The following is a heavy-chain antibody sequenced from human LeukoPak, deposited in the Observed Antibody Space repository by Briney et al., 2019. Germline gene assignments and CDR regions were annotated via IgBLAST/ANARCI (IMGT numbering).Heavy chain of an antibody. D-gene: IGHD3-10*01. Sequence: GGSLRLSCAASGFTFSSYWMSWVRQAPGKGLEWVADIKQDGSEKYYVDSVKGRFTISRDNAKNSLYLQMNSLRVEDTAVYYCARDRYYGSGSYYRGWFDPWGQGTLVTVSS. CDR1: GFTFSSYW. V-gene: IGHV3-7*04. CDR2: IKQDGSEK. J-gene: IGHJ5*02. CDR3: ARDRYYGSGSYYRGWFDP.